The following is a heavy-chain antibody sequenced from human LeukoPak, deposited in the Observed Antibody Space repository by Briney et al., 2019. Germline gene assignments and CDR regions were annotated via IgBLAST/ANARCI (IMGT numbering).Heavy chain of an antibody. V-gene: IGHV3-23*01. J-gene: IGHJ5*02. Sequence: QPGGSLRLSCAASGFTVSTNYMNWVRQAPGKGLEWVSAISGSGGSTYYADSVKGRFTISRDNSKNTLYLQMNSLRAEDTAVYYCAKGLGQLVDWFDPWGQGTLVTVSS. CDR1: GFTVSTNY. CDR3: AKGLGQLVDWFDP. CDR2: ISGSGGST. D-gene: IGHD6-13*01.